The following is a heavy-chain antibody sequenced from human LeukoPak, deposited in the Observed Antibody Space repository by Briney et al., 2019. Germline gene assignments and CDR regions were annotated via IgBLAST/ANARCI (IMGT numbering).Heavy chain of an antibody. CDR3: ARDSQHLNFDH. J-gene: IGHJ4*02. D-gene: IGHD3-3*02. V-gene: IGHV3-7*04. Sequence: PGGSLRLSCAASGFTFSNYWMNWVRQAPGKGLEWVANIKEDGSEKYYVDSVKGRFTISRDNAKNSLYLQMDSLRAVDTAVYYCARDSQHLNFDHWGQGTLVTVSS. CDR1: GFTFSNYW. CDR2: IKEDGSEK.